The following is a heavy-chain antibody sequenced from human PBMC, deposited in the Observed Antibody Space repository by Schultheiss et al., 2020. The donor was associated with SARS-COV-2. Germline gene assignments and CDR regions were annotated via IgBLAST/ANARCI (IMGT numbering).Heavy chain of an antibody. D-gene: IGHD6-19*01. CDR1: GYTFTSYY. CDR2: INPSGGST. Sequence: ASVKVSCKASGYTFTSYYMHWVRQAPGQGLEWMGIINPSGGSTSYAQKLQGRLTMTSDTSTSTVYMELSSLTSDDTAVYYCARDRGVAGTNNWFDPWGQGTLVTVSS. CDR3: ARDRGVAGTNNWFDP. V-gene: IGHV1-46*04. J-gene: IGHJ5*02.